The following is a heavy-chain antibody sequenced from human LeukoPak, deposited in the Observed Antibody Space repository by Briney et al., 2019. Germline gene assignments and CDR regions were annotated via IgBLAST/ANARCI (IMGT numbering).Heavy chain of an antibody. CDR3: ARETPYGSGSYPFDY. D-gene: IGHD3-10*01. CDR1: GGSISSYY. CDR2: IYNTGNT. Sequence: SETLSLTCTVSGGSISSYYWNWIRQPPGKGLEWIGYIYNTGNTNNNPSLKSRVTISVDTSKNHFSLKLSSVTAADTAVYYCARETPYGSGSYPFDYWGQGILVTVSS. V-gene: IGHV4-59*01. J-gene: IGHJ4*02.